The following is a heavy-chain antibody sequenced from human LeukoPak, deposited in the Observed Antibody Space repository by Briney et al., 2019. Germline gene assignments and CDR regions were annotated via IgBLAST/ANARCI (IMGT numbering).Heavy chain of an antibody. CDR1: GFPFSSSG. J-gene: IGHJ4*02. CDR2: IGYDGSNK. Sequence: PGGPLRLSCGASGFPFSSSGMHWVRQAPGKGLEWVAFIGYDGSNKYYAESVKDRFTISRDNSKNTLFLQMNSLRTEDTAVYHCAKKARYCSGGYCYADVDYWGQGTPVTVSS. V-gene: IGHV3-30*02. D-gene: IGHD2-15*01. CDR3: AKKARYCSGGYCYADVDY.